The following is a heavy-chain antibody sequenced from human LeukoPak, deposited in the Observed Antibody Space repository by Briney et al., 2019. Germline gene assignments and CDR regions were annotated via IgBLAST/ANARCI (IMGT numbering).Heavy chain of an antibody. CDR3: ARDSGIRYCSGGSCYGDNWFDP. J-gene: IGHJ5*02. CDR1: GYTFTSYG. D-gene: IGHD2-15*01. Sequence: EASVKVSCKASGYTFTSYGISWVRQAPGQGLEWMGWISAYNGNTNYAQKLQGRVTMTTDTSTSTAYMELRSLRSDDTAVYYCARDSGIRYCSGGSCYGDNWFDPWGQGTLVTVSS. V-gene: IGHV1-18*01. CDR2: ISAYNGNT.